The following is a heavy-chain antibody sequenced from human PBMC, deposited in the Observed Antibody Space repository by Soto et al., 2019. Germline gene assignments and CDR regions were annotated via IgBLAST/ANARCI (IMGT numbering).Heavy chain of an antibody. D-gene: IGHD2-15*01. J-gene: IGHJ6*03. CDR2: IRSKANSYAT. Sequence: GGSLRLSCAASGFTFSGSAMHWVRQASGKGLEWVGRIRSKANSYATAYAASVKGRFTISRDDSKNTAYLQMNSLKTEDTAVYYCTRRVEYCSGGSCYGYYYMDVWGKGTTVTVS. CDR1: GFTFSGSA. V-gene: IGHV3-73*01. CDR3: TRRVEYCSGGSCYGYYYMDV.